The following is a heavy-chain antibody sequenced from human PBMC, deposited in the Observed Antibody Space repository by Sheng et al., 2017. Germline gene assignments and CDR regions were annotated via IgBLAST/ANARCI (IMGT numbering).Heavy chain of an antibody. J-gene: IGHJ4*02. D-gene: IGHD5-18*01. Sequence: EVQLLESGGDLVQPGGSLRLSCAASGFTCSNCDINWVRQVPGKGLEWVSGITGSGEDSHYVDSVKGRFTISRDNAKNTLYVQMNSLRAEDTAIYFCARDGDSYGPDFDYWGQGTLVTVSS. V-gene: IGHV3-23*01. CDR1: GFTCSNCD. CDR3: ARDGDSYGPDFDY. CDR2: ITGSGEDS.